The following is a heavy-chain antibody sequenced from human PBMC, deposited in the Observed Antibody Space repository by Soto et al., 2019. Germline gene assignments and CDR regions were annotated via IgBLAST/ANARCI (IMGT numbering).Heavy chain of an antibody. Sequence: SETLSLTCTVSGGSISSSSYYWGWIRQPPGKGLEWIGSIYYSGSTYYNPSLKSRVTISVDTSKNQFSLKMSSVTAADTAVYYCARLKTYDFWSGYFDYWGQGTLVTVSS. CDR1: GGSISSSSYY. CDR3: ARLKTYDFWSGYFDY. V-gene: IGHV4-39*01. J-gene: IGHJ4*02. CDR2: IYYSGST. D-gene: IGHD3-3*01.